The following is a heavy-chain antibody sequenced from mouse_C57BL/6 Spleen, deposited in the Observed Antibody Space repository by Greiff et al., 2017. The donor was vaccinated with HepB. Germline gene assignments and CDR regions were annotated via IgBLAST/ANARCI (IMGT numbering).Heavy chain of an antibody. Sequence: VQLQQSGAELVMPGASVKLSCKASGYTFTSYWMHWVKQRPGQGLEWIGEIDPSDSYTNYNQKFKGKSTLTVDKSSSTAYMQLSSLTSEDSAVYYCARGPCDYDPWFAYWGQGTLVTVSA. V-gene: IGHV1-69*01. D-gene: IGHD2-4*01. CDR1: GYTFTSYW. CDR3: ARGPCDYDPWFAY. J-gene: IGHJ3*01. CDR2: IDPSDSYT.